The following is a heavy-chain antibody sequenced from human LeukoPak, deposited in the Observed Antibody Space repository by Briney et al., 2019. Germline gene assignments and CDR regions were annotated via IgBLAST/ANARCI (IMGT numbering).Heavy chain of an antibody. J-gene: IGHJ4*02. D-gene: IGHD3-22*01. CDR1: GGSISSSSYY. Sequence: PSETLSLTCTVSGGSISSSSYYWGWIRQPPGKGLEWIGEVSYSGSTKYNPSLKSRVTNLVGTSKAQFSLKLSSVTAADTAVYYCARGRFYYFESQSYYGFDYWGQGILVTVSS. CDR2: VSYSGST. CDR3: ARGRFYYFESQSYYGFDY. V-gene: IGHV4-61*05.